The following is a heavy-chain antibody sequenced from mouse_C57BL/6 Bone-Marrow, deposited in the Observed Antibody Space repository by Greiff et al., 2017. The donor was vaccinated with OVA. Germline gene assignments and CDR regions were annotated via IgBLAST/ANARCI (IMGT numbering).Heavy chain of an antibody. CDR1: GFTFSSYA. D-gene: IGHD2-14*01. Sequence: EVQRVESGGGLVKPGGSLKLSCAASGFTFSSYAMSWVRQTPEKRLEWVATISDGGSYTYYPDNVKGRFTISRDNAKNNLYLQMSHLKSEDTAMYYCARDGGYPFAYWGQGTLVTVSA. V-gene: IGHV5-4*01. CDR2: ISDGGSYT. CDR3: ARDGGYPFAY. J-gene: IGHJ3*01.